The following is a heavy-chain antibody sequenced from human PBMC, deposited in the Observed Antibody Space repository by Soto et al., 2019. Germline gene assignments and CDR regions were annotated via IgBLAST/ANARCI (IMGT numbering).Heavy chain of an antibody. CDR1: GDFISNFY. V-gene: IGHV4-4*07. J-gene: IGHJ2*01. CDR3: ARGMGRYFDL. D-gene: IGHD2-8*01. CDR2: ISASGRS. Sequence: QVQLQESGPGLVKPSETLSLTCTVSGDFISNFYWSWIRQPAGKGLQSLGRISASGRSNYNPNLQSRVAMSLDTSNNQFSLRLTSLSAADTAVYFCARGMGRYFDLWGRGTLVTVFS.